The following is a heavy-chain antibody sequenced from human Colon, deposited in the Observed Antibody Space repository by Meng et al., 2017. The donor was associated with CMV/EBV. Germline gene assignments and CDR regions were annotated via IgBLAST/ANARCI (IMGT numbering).Heavy chain of an antibody. CDR1: GYTFTSYY. D-gene: IGHD6-19*01. CDR3: AREKAGTCWFDP. J-gene: IGHJ5*02. CDR2: INPSGGST. V-gene: IGHV1-46*01. Sequence: SVKVSCKASGYTFTSYYIHWVRQAPGQGLEWMGIINPSGGSTSYAQRFQGRVTMTRDTSTSTVYMELSSLRSEDTAVYYCAREKAGTCWFDPWGQGTPVTVSS.